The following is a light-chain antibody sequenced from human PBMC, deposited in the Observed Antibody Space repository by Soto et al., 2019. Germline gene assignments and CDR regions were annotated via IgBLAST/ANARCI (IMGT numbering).Light chain of an antibody. V-gene: IGKV3-20*01. J-gene: IGKJ4*01. CDR3: QQYGSSPLT. CDR2: VAS. CDR1: QSVSSIY. Sequence: EIVLTQSPGTLSLSPGERATLSCRASQSVSSIYLAWYQQRPGQAPRLLIYVASSRATGIPDRFSGSGSGTDFTLTINRLEPEDFAVYYCQQYGSSPLTFGGGTKVEI.